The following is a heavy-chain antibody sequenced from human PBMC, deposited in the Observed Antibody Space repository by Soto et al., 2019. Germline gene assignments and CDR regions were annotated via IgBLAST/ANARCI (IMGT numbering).Heavy chain of an antibody. CDR1: GYTFTSYA. CDR3: ARDPPELSYYYYYYMDV. Sequence: GASVKVSCKASGYTFTSYAMHWVRQAPGQRLEWMGWINAGNGNTKYSQKFQGRVTITRDTSASTAYMELSSLRSEDTAVYYCARDPPELSYYYYYYMDVWGKGTTVTVSS. D-gene: IGHD1-7*01. CDR2: INAGNGNT. V-gene: IGHV1-3*01. J-gene: IGHJ6*03.